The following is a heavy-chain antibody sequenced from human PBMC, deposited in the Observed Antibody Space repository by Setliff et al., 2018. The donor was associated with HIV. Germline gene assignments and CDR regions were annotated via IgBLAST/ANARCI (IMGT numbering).Heavy chain of an antibody. V-gene: IGHV4-38-2*01. D-gene: IGHD6-25*01. CDR2: IYHNGIT. CDR1: GYSISSGYY. CDR3: ARMSISASVYFDY. Sequence: SETLSLTCGVSGYSISSGYYWGWIRQPPGKGLEWIGSIYHNGITYYKSSLESRLTISVDTSKNQFSLKLNSVTAADTAVYFCARMSISASVYFDYWGQGSQVTVSS. J-gene: IGHJ4*02.